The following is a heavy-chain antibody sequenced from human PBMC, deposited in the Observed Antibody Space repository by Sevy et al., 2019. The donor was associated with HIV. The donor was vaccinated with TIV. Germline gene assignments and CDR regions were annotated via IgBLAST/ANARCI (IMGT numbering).Heavy chain of an antibody. D-gene: IGHD3-22*01. CDR3: ARYYYDSSGIDY. CDR2: INSDGSST. CDR1: GFTFSRYW. J-gene: IGHJ4*02. V-gene: IGHV3-74*01. Sequence: GESLKISCTASGFTFSRYWMHWVRQAPGKGLVWVSRINSDGSSTSDGDSVKGRLTISRDNAKNTLYLQMNSLRAEDTAVYYCARYYYDSSGIDYWGQGTLVTVSS.